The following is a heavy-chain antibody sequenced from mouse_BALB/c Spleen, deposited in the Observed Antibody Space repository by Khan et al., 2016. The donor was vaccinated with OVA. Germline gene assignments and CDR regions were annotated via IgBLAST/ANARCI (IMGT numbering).Heavy chain of an antibody. CDR3: TGDRIDY. Sequence: QVQLKQSGAALAKPGASVKMSCKASGYTFSTYWMHWVKQRPGQGLEWIGYINPTSGYTDYNEKIKDKATLSADKSSNTAYMQLSRLTSEDSAVYYCTGDRIDYWGQGTTLTVSS. V-gene: IGHV1-7*01. J-gene: IGHJ2*01. CDR2: INPTSGYT. CDR1: GYTFSTYW.